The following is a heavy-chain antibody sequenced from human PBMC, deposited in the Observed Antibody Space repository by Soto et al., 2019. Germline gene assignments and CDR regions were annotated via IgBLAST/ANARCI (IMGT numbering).Heavy chain of an antibody. CDR3: ARDSR. CDR2: INQDGSEK. CDR1: GFTFSSQW. J-gene: IGHJ4*02. V-gene: IGHV3-7*01. Sequence: EVQLVESGGGLVQPGGSLRLSCGASGFTFSSQWMSWVRQAPGKGLEWVANINQDGSEKDNVDSVKGRFTISRDNAKNSLFLQMNSLRAEDTAVYYCARDSRWGQGTLVTVSS.